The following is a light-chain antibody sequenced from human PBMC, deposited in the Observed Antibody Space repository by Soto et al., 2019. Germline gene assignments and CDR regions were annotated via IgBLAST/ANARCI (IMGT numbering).Light chain of an antibody. J-gene: IGKJ1*01. Sequence: EIVLTQSPATLSLSPGERATLSCRASQSVSSYLAWYQQKPGQAPRLLIYDASTRATGIPVRFSGSGSGTDFTLTISRLEPEDFAVYYCQQYGSSPRTFGQGTKVDI. CDR2: DAS. CDR3: QQYGSSPRT. V-gene: IGKV3-20*01. CDR1: QSVSSY.